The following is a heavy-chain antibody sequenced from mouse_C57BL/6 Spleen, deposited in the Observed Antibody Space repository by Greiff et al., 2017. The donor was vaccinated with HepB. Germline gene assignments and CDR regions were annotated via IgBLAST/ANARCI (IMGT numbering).Heavy chain of an antibody. CDR3: ARWGYDAWYFDV. Sequence: QVQLKESGAELARPGASVKLSCKASGYTFTSYGISWVKQRTGQGLEWIGEIYPRSGNTYYNEKFKGKATLTADKSSSTAYMELRSLTSEDSAVYFCARWGYDAWYFDVWGTGTTVTVSS. J-gene: IGHJ1*03. D-gene: IGHD2-2*01. V-gene: IGHV1-81*01. CDR2: IYPRSGNT. CDR1: GYTFTSYG.